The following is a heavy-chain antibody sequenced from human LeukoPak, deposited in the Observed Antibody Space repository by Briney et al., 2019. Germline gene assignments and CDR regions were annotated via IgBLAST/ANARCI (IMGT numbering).Heavy chain of an antibody. D-gene: IGHD2-15*01. J-gene: IGHJ6*02. Sequence: PGGSLRLSCAASGFTFSSYAMHWVRQAPGKGLEYVSAISSNGGSTYYANSVKGRFTISRDNSKNTLYLQMGSLRAEDMAVYYCARADIVVVVAAPNSDWGYGMDVWGQGTTVTVSS. CDR2: ISSNGGST. V-gene: IGHV3-64*01. CDR1: GFTFSSYA. CDR3: ARADIVVVVAAPNSDWGYGMDV.